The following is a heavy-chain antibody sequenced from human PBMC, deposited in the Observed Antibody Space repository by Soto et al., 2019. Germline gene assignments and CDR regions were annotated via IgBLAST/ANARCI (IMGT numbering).Heavy chain of an antibody. V-gene: IGHV1-8*01. CDR2: MNPNSGNT. CDR3: ARGGVIITFYYYGMDV. D-gene: IGHD3-10*01. J-gene: IGHJ6*02. CDR1: GYTFTSYD. Sequence: ASVKVSCKDSGYTFTSYDMNWVRQATEQGLEWMGWMNPNSGNTGYAQKFQGRVTMTRNTSIGTAYMELSSLRSEDTAVYYCARGGVIITFYYYGMDVWGQGTTVTV.